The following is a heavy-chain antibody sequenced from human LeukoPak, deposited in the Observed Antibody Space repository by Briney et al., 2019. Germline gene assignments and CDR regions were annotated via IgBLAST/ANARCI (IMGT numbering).Heavy chain of an antibody. Sequence: GGSLRLSCAASGFTFSSYWLHWVRQAPGKGLLWVSRINSDGSSTSYADSVKGRFTISRDNAKNTLYLQMNSLRAEDTAVYYCARGGYSYGYMNWYFDLCGRGTLFTVSS. J-gene: IGHJ2*01. CDR3: ARGGYSYGYMNWYFDL. CDR1: GFTFSSYW. D-gene: IGHD5-18*01. CDR2: INSDGSST. V-gene: IGHV3-74*01.